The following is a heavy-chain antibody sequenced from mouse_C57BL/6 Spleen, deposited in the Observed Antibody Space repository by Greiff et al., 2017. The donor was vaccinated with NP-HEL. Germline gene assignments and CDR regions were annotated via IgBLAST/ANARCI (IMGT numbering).Heavy chain of an antibody. CDR3: ARSLLTRRYFDV. CDR1: GYTFTSYW. J-gene: IGHJ1*03. Sequence: QVQLQQPGAELVKPGASVKLSCKASGYTFTSYWMHWVKQRPGQGLEWIGMIHPNSGSTNYNEKFKSKATLTVDKSSSTAYMQLSSLTSEDSAVYYCARSLLTRRYFDVWGTGTTVTVSS. V-gene: IGHV1-64*01. CDR2: IHPNSGST. D-gene: IGHD2-10*01.